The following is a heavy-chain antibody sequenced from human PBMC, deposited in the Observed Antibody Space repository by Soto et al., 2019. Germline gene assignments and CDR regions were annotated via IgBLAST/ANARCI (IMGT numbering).Heavy chain of an antibody. J-gene: IGHJ5*02. Sequence: LRLSCAASGLTFSSYAMSWARQAPWKGLEWVSAISGSGGSTYYADSVKGRFTISRDNSKNTLYLQMNSLRAEDTAVYYCAKAYYDSSGYYPNWFDPWGQGTLVTVSS. CDR1: GLTFSSYA. D-gene: IGHD3-22*01. CDR3: AKAYYDSSGYYPNWFDP. CDR2: ISGSGGST. V-gene: IGHV3-23*01.